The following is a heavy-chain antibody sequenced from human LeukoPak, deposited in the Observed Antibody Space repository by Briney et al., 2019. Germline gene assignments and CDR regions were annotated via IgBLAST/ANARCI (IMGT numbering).Heavy chain of an antibody. V-gene: IGHV3-7*01. CDR1: GFTFSSSW. CDR3: ARGDYYGSGMYGWFDP. J-gene: IGHJ5*02. Sequence: GGSLRLSCATSGFTFSSSWMSWVRQAPGKGLECVANIKEDGREKYYVDSVKGRFTISRDNAKNSLYLQMSSLRAEDTAVYYCARGDYYGSGMYGWFDPWGQGTLVTVSS. CDR2: IKEDGREK. D-gene: IGHD3-10*01.